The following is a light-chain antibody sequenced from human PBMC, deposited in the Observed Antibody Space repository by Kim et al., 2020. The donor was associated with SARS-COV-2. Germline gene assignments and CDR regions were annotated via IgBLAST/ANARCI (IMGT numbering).Light chain of an antibody. Sequence: SVSPGERATLPCGASQSISTNLAWYQQKPGQAPRLLMYGASTRATGIPARFTGSGSGTEFTLTISSLQSEDFAVYSCQQYNDWPYTFGQGTKLEI. V-gene: IGKV3-15*01. CDR1: QSISTN. J-gene: IGKJ2*01. CDR3: QQYNDWPYT. CDR2: GAS.